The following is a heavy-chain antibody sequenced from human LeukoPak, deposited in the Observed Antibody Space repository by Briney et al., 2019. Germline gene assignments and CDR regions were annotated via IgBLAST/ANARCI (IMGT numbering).Heavy chain of an antibody. J-gene: IGHJ6*02. CDR2: IWYDGSNK. Sequence: GGSLRLSCAASGFSFSTSWMAWVRQAPGKGLEWVALIWYDGSNKYYADSVRGRFTISRDNSKNTLYLQMNSLRAGDTAVCYCARVSAAHIYGLDVWGQGTTVTVSS. V-gene: IGHV3-33*08. CDR1: GFSFSTSW. CDR3: ARVSAAHIYGLDV.